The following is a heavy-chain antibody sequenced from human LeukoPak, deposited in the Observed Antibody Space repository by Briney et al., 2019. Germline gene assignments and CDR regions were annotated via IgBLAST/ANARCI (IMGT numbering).Heavy chain of an antibody. CDR3: ARDDIAAV. Sequence: SETLSLTCTVSGGSISSYYWSWIRQPPGKGLEWIGYIYYSGSTNYNPSLKSRVTISVDTSKNQFSLKLSSVTAADTAVYYCARDDIAAVWGQGTLVTVSS. CDR1: GGSISSYY. CDR2: IYYSGST. V-gene: IGHV4-59*01. J-gene: IGHJ4*02. D-gene: IGHD6-13*01.